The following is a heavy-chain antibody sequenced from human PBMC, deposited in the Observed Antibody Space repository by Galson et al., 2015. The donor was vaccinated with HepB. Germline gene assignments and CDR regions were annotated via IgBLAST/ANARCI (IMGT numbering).Heavy chain of an antibody. CDR3: ARGLELRFRYFDC. CDR1: GYTFTSHY. J-gene: IGHJ4*02. D-gene: IGHD1-7*01. CDR2: INPSGGRT. V-gene: IGHV1-46*01. Sequence: SVKVSCKASGYTFTSHYIHWVRQAPGQGLEWMGIINPSGGRTSYAHKFQNRVTMIRDTSTSTVYMELSSLRSEDTAVYYCARGLELRFRYFDCWGQGTLVTVSS.